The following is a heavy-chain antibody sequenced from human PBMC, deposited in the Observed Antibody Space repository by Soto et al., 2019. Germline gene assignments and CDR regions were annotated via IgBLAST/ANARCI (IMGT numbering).Heavy chain of an antibody. V-gene: IGHV3-23*01. CDR2: ISGSGGST. CDR1: GFTFSSYA. J-gene: IGHJ4*02. Sequence: PGGSLRLSCAASGFTFSSYAMSWVRQAPGKGLEWVSAISGSGGSTYYADSVKGRFTISRDNSKNTLYLQMNSLRAEDTAVYYCEKDRYYDILTGLDYWGQGTLVTVSS. D-gene: IGHD3-9*01. CDR3: EKDRYYDILTGLDY.